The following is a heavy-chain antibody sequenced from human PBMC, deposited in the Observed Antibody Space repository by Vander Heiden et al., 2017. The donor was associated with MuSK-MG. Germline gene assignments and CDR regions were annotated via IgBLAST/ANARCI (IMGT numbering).Heavy chain of an antibody. V-gene: IGHV3-30*02. CDR3: AKDLYSSSWYLPLVGDD. Sequence: QVQLVESGGGVVHPGGSLRLYWAASGLTVSSYGMHWVRQAPGKGLEWVAFIRYDGSNKYYADSVKGRFTISRDNSKNTLYLQMNSLRAEDTAVDYGAKDLYSSSWYLPLVGDDWGKGTLVTVSS. J-gene: IGHJ4*02. D-gene: IGHD6-13*01. CDR1: GLTVSSYG. CDR2: IRYDGSNK.